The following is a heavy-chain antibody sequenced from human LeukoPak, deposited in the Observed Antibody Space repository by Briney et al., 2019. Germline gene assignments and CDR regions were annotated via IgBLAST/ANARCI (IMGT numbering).Heavy chain of an antibody. CDR2: ISSRSIYI. CDR1: GFTFSSYS. Sequence: RGSLRLSCAASGFTFSSYSMNRVRQAPGHGVESVSSISSRSIYIYYADSVKGRLTNSRDKDKNSLYLQMNSLRAEDTAVYYCARGSSTHGEYYFDYWGQGTLVTVSS. J-gene: IGHJ4*02. V-gene: IGHV3-21*01. CDR3: ARGSSTHGEYYFDY. D-gene: IGHD2-2*01.